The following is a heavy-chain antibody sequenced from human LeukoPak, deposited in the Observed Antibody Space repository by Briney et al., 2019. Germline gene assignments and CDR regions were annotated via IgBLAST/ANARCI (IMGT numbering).Heavy chain of an antibody. D-gene: IGHD3-10*01. J-gene: IGHJ4*02. CDR2: ISYDGSNK. CDR3: ARDHDYYGSGADY. Sequence: QTGGSLRLSCAASGFTFSSYAMHWVRQAPGKGLEWVAVISYDGSNKYYADSVKGRFTISRDNSKNTLYLQMNSLRAGDTAVYYCARDHDYYGSGADYWGQGTLVTVSS. CDR1: GFTFSSYA. V-gene: IGHV3-30-3*01.